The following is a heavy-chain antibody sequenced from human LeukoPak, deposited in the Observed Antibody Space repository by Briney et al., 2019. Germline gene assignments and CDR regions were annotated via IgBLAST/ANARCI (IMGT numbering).Heavy chain of an antibody. CDR3: AKDGDSSGYLYYYYGMDV. CDR2: ISGSGGST. D-gene: IGHD3-22*01. Sequence: PGGSLRLSCVVSGFTFSDYAMSWVRQAPGKGLEWVSAISGSGGSTYYADSVKGRFTISRDNSKNTLYLQMNSLRAEDTAVYYCAKDGDSSGYLYYYYGMDVWGQGTTVTVSS. CDR1: GFTFSDYA. J-gene: IGHJ6*02. V-gene: IGHV3-23*01.